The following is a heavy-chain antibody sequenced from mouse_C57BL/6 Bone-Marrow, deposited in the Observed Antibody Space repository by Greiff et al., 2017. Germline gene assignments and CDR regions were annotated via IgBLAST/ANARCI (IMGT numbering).Heavy chain of an antibody. CDR3: ARERDYDEWYFDV. J-gene: IGHJ1*03. D-gene: IGHD2-4*01. Sequence: VQLQQSGAELVRPGSSVKMSCKTSGYTFTSYGINWVKQRPGQGLEWIGYIDIGNGYTAYNEKFKGKATLTSDTSYSTAFRQLSVLTSEDSAIYVCARERDYDEWYFDVWGTGTTVTVSS. V-gene: IGHV1-58*01. CDR1: GYTFTSYG. CDR2: IDIGNGYT.